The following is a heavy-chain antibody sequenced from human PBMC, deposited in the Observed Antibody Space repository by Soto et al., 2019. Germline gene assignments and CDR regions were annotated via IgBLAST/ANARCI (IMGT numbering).Heavy chain of an antibody. Sequence: ASVKVSCKASGYTFTSYYMHWVRQAPGQGLEWMGIINPSGGSTSYAQKFQGRVTMTRDTSTSTVYMELSSLRSEDTAVYYCARDRTPYYYDSSGYAGHDAFDIWGQGTMVTVSS. CDR1: GYTFTSYY. CDR3: ARDRTPYYYDSSGYAGHDAFDI. D-gene: IGHD3-22*01. J-gene: IGHJ3*02. V-gene: IGHV1-46*01. CDR2: INPSGGST.